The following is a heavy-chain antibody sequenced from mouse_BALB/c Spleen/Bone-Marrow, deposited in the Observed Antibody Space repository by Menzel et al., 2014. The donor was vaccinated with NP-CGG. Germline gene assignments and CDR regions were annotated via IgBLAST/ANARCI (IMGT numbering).Heavy chain of an antibody. J-gene: IGHJ1*01. V-gene: IGHV14-3*02. CDR2: IDPANGNT. D-gene: IGHD2-14*01. Sequence: VQLQQPGAELVKPGASVKLSCTASGFNIKDTYMHWVKQRPEQGLEWIGRIDPANGNTKYDPKFQGKATITADTSSNTASLQLSSLTSEDTAVYYCASYRYAWYFDVWGAGTTVTVSS. CDR1: GFNIKDTY. CDR3: ASYRYAWYFDV.